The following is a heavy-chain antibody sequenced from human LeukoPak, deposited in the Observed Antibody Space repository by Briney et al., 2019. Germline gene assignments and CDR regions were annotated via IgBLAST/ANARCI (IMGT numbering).Heavy chain of an antibody. V-gene: IGHV1-2*02. CDR2: INPNSGGT. D-gene: IGHD1-26*01. CDR1: GYTFTGYY. Sequence: ASVKVSCKASGYTFTGYYMHWVRQAPGQGLEWMGWINPNSGGTNYAQKFQGRVTMTRDTSISTAYMELSRLRSDDTAVYYCARAKAESYYGEFDYWGQGTLVTVSS. CDR3: ARAKAESYYGEFDY. J-gene: IGHJ4*02.